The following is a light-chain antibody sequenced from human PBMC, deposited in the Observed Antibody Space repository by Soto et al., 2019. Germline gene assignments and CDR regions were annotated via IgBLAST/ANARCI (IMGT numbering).Light chain of an antibody. CDR2: DVS. CDR1: SSDVGAYNY. J-gene: IGLJ1*01. Sequence: QSVLTQPASVSGSPGQSITISCTGTSSDVGAYNYVAWYQQHPGKAPQLMIYDVSSRPSGVSYRFSGSKSGNTASLTISGLQAEDEADYYCSSFTTSSTRVFGTGTQLTVL. CDR3: SSFTTSSTRV. V-gene: IGLV2-14*03.